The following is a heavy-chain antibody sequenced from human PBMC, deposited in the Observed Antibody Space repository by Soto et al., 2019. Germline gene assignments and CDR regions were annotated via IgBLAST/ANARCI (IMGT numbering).Heavy chain of an antibody. D-gene: IGHD4-17*01. CDR3: ARGHVGYGDYVDLVYAFDI. CDR1: GGTFSSYA. Sequence: QVQLVQSGAEVKKPGSSVKVSCKASGGTFSSYAISWVRQAPGQGLEWMGGIIPIIGTANYAQKFQGRVTITADESTSTAYMELSSLRSEDTAVYYCARGHVGYGDYVDLVYAFDIWGQGTMVTVSS. V-gene: IGHV1-69*01. J-gene: IGHJ3*02. CDR2: IIPIIGTA.